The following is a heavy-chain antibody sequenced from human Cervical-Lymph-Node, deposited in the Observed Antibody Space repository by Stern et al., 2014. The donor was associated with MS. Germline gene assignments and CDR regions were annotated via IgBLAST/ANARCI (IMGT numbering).Heavy chain of an antibody. D-gene: IGHD3-22*01. CDR2: MNPEETPI. CDR3: APFDHPDRP. V-gene: IGHV3-74*02. Sequence: VKLVESGGGLVQPGGSLRLSCAVSGFTFSRHWVHWVRQAPGKGLMWVSRMNPEETPIDYADSVKGRFTISRDNAKNTLYLQMNSLRAEDTAVYYCAPFDHPDRPWGQGTLVTVTS. J-gene: IGHJ5*02. CDR1: GFTFSRHW.